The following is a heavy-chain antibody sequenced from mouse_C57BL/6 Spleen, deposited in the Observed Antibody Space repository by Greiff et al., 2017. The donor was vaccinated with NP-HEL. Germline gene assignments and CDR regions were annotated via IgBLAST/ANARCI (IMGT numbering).Heavy chain of an antibody. CDR1: GYAFSSYW. J-gene: IGHJ3*01. Sequence: VQLQQSGAELVKPGASVKISCKASGYAFSSYWMNWVKQRPGKGLEWIGQIYPGDGDTNYNGKFKGKATLTADKSSSTAYMQLSSLTSEDSAVYFCATPIYYDYDGFAYWGQGTLVTVSA. V-gene: IGHV1-80*01. CDR3: ATPIYYDYDGFAY. D-gene: IGHD2-4*01. CDR2: IYPGDGDT.